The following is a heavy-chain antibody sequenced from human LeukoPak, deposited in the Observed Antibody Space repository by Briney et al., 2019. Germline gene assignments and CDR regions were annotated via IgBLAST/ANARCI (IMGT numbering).Heavy chain of an antibody. J-gene: IGHJ4*02. CDR3: ARDDTAMVDY. CDR2: IYHSGST. D-gene: IGHD5-18*01. V-gene: IGHV4-38-2*02. CDR1: GYSISSGYY. Sequence: PSETLSLTXAVSGYSISSGYYWGWIRQPPGKGLEWIGSIYHSGSTYYNPSLKSRVTISVDTSKNQFSLKLSSVTAADTAVYYCARDDTAMVDYWGQGTLVTVSS.